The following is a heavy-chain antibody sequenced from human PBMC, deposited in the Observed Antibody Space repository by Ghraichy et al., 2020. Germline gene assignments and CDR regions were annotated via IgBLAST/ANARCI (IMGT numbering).Heavy chain of an antibody. CDR1: GGSISSYY. CDR3: ARHGSGYSYYLDY. J-gene: IGHJ4*02. CDR2: IYYSGST. Sequence: SETLSLTCTVSGGSISSYYWSWIRQPPGKGLEWIGYIYYSGSTNYNPSLKSRVTISVDTSKNQFSLILSSVTAADTAVYFCARHGSGYSYYLDYWGQGTLVTVSP. V-gene: IGHV4-59*08. D-gene: IGHD3-22*01.